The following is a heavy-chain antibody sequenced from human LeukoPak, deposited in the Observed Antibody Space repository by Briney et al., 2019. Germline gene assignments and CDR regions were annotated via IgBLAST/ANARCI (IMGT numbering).Heavy chain of an antibody. CDR1: GFTFSSYG. CDR2: IRYDGSNK. V-gene: IGHV3-30*02. CDR3: AKDGAVQVSLVYYYYYYMDV. Sequence: GGSLRLSCAASGFTFSSYGMHWVRQAPGKGLEWVAFIRYDGSNKYYADSVKGRFTISRDNSKNTLYLQMNSLRAEDTAVYYCAKDGAVQVSLVYYYYYYMDVWGKGTTVTVSS. D-gene: IGHD3-16*01. J-gene: IGHJ6*03.